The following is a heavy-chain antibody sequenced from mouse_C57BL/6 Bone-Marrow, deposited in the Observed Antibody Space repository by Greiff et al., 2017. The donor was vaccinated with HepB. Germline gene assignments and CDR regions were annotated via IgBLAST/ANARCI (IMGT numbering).Heavy chain of an antibody. J-gene: IGHJ1*03. CDR2: IWSGGST. Sequence: VQLVESGPGLVQPSQSLSITCTVSGFSLTSYGVHWVRQSPGKGLEWLGVIWSGGSTDYNAAFISRLSISKDNSKSQVFFKMNSLQADDTAIYYCARKQLTGSYWYFDVWGTGTTVTVSS. CDR3: ARKQLTGSYWYFDV. V-gene: IGHV2-2*01. D-gene: IGHD4-1*01. CDR1: GFSLTSYG.